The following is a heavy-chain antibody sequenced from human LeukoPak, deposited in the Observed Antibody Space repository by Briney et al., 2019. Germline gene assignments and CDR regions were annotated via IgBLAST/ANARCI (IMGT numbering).Heavy chain of an antibody. V-gene: IGHV3-30-3*02. CDR2: ISFDGTNK. CDR1: GFTFSGYA. CDR3: AKRLRSIAFF. J-gene: IGHJ4*02. Sequence: GGSLRLSCAASGFTFSGYAMHWVRQAPGKGLEWVAVISFDGTNKYYADSVKGRFTISRDNSKNTLYLQMNSLRAEDTAVYYCAKRLRSIAFFWGQGTLVTVSS. D-gene: IGHD6-6*01.